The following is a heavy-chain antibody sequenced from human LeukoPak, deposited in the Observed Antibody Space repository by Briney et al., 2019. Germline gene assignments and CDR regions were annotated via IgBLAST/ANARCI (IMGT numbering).Heavy chain of an antibody. Sequence: EGSLRLSCVASGFTFSTSWMSWVRQAPGKRLEWVANIKPDGSEKYYVDSVKGRFTVSRDNAKNSLYLQLNSLRAEDTAVYYCASGNWNDRAFDVWGQGTLVTVSS. V-gene: IGHV3-7*01. D-gene: IGHD1-20*01. CDR2: IKPDGSEK. CDR3: ASGNWNDRAFDV. CDR1: GFTFSTSW. J-gene: IGHJ3*01.